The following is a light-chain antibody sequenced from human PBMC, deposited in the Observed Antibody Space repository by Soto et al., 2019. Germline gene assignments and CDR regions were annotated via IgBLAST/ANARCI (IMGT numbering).Light chain of an antibody. CDR3: QKYNSGPRT. J-gene: IGKJ1*01. Sequence: DIQMTQSPSSLSASVGDRVTITCRASQGISSYLAWFQQKPGKVPKLLIFGASTLQSGVPSRFRGSGSGTDFTLTITSLQPEDVATYYCQKYNSGPRTFGPGTKVEIK. CDR1: QGISSY. CDR2: GAS. V-gene: IGKV1-27*01.